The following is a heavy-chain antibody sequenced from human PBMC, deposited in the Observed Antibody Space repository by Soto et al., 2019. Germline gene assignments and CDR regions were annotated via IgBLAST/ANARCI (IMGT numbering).Heavy chain of an antibody. Sequence: PGGSLRLSCSASGFTFNKFAIYWIRQASGKGLEYVSGISGQGDRTNYADSVKGRFTISRDNSNNTLHLQLNSLKTEDTAVYFCARGSIYAALRPWSFWYWGQGALVTVSS. V-gene: IGHV3-64*04. CDR2: ISGQGDRT. CDR3: ARGSIYAALRPWSFWY. J-gene: IGHJ4*02. D-gene: IGHD3-3*01. CDR1: GFTFNKFA.